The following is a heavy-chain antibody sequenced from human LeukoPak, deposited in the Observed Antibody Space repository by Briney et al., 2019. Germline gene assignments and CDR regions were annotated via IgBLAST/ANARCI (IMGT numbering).Heavy chain of an antibody. CDR3: ARGPNSNWSGLDF. Sequence: GGSLRLSCTASGFSFSGHWMHWARQLPGKGLVWVSRISPTGSTTSYADSVKGRFTVSRDNAKITLYLQVNNLRAEDTAVYYCARGPNSNWSGLDFWGQGTLLTVSS. D-gene: IGHD6-6*01. V-gene: IGHV3-74*01. J-gene: IGHJ4*02. CDR1: GFSFSGHW. CDR2: ISPTGSTT.